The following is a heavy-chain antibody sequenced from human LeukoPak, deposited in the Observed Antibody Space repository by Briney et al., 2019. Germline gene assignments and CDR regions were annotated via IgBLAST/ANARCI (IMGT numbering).Heavy chain of an antibody. CDR2: MSLSGGTI. D-gene: IGHD6-6*01. V-gene: IGHV3-48*03. CDR1: GFSFSSYE. CDR3: ATHTSSSIF. J-gene: IGHJ4*02. Sequence: GGSLRLSCATSGFSFSSYEINWVRQAPGKGLEWISYMSLSGGTIYCADSVKGRFTISRDNAKNYLYLHMNSLRAEDTAVYYCATHTSSSIFWGRGTLVTVSS.